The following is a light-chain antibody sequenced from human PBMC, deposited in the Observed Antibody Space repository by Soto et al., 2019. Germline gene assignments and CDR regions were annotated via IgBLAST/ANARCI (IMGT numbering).Light chain of an antibody. CDR3: LHHNSYSAV. V-gene: IGKV1-17*01. Sequence: DIQMTQSPSSLSASVGDRVTITCRAIQDITYDGAWYQQRAGRAPKRLMSLASRLASGVPSRFIGSGSGTEFTRNMTSLQAEDFATYYWLHHNSYSAVFGQGTMLEVK. CDR1: QDITYD. J-gene: IGKJ2*01. CDR2: LAS.